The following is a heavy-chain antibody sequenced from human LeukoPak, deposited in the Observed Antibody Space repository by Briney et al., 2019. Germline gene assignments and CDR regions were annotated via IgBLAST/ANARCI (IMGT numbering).Heavy chain of an antibody. V-gene: IGHV1-18*01. CDR2: ISAYNGNT. D-gene: IGHD2-2*01. Sequence: GSSVKVSCKASGGTFSSYAISWVRQAPGQGLAWMGWISAYNGNTNYAQKLQGRVTMTTDTSTSTAYMELRSLRSDDTAVYYCARGGVVPAAIKGFDPWGQGTLVTVSS. CDR1: GGTFSSYA. CDR3: ARGGVVPAAIKGFDP. J-gene: IGHJ5*02.